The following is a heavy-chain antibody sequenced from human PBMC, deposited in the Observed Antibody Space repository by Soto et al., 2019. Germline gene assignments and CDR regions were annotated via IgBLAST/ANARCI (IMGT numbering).Heavy chain of an antibody. CDR3: ARDGYRSGWYDY. CDR1: GGSISSYY. J-gene: IGHJ4*02. D-gene: IGHD6-19*01. CDR2: IYYSGST. Sequence: SETLSLTCTVSGGSISSYYWSWIRQPPGKGLEWIGYIYYSGSTNYNPSLKSRVTISVDTSKNQFSLKLSSVTAADTAVYYCARDGYRSGWYDYWGQGTLVTVSS. V-gene: IGHV4-59*01.